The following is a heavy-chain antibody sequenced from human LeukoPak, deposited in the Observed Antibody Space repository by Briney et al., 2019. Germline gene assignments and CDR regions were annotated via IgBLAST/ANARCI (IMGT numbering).Heavy chain of an antibody. CDR2: ISYDGSNK. D-gene: IGHD4-17*01. J-gene: IGHJ4*02. Sequence: PGGSLRLSCAASGFTFSSYAMHWVRQAPGKGLEWVAVISYDGSNKYYADSVKGRFTISRDNAQNSLYLQMNSLRDEDTAVYYCARDLYGDYLVDYWGQGALVTVSS. CDR3: ARDLYGDYLVDY. CDR1: GFTFSSYA. V-gene: IGHV3-30-3*01.